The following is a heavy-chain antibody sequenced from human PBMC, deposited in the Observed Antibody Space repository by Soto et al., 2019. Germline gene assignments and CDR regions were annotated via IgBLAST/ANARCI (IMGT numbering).Heavy chain of an antibody. CDR1: GGTFSSYA. D-gene: IGHD3-22*01. CDR3: AGARGYYDSSGLSNWFAP. CDR2: IIPIFGTA. V-gene: IGHV1-69*01. Sequence: QVQLVQSGAEVKKPGSSVKVSCKASGGTFSSYAISWVRQAPGQGLEWMGGIIPIFGTANYAQKFQGRVTITADESTSRAYMELSRLRSEDTAVYYCAGARGYYDSSGLSNWFAPWGQGTLVTVSS. J-gene: IGHJ5*02.